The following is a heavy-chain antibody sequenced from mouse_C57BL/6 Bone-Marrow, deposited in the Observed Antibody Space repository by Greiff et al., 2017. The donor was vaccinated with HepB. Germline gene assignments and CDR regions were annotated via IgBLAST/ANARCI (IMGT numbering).Heavy chain of an antibody. CDR3: ANYYGSPFDY. D-gene: IGHD1-1*01. CDR2: IHPNSGST. V-gene: IGHV1-64*01. Sequence: QVHVKQPGAELVKPGASVKLSCKASGYTFTSYWMHWVKQRPGQGLEWIGMIHPNSGSTNYNEKFKSKATLTVDKSSSTAYMQLSSLTSEDSAVYYCANYYGSPFDYWGQGTTLTVSS. J-gene: IGHJ2*01. CDR1: GYTFTSYW.